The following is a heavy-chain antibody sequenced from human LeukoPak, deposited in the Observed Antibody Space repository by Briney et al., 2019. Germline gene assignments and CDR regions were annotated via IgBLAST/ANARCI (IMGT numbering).Heavy chain of an antibody. V-gene: IGHV1-69*04. CDR3: AREAGIAIAGTIWYFDL. CDR1: RGTFSKYA. Sequence: SVKVSCKASRGTFSKYAISWVRQAPGQGLEWMGRIIPILNITHYAQKFQGRVTITADTSTSTAYMQLSSLTSEDTAVYYCAREAGIAIAGTIWYFDLWGRGTLVTVSS. J-gene: IGHJ2*01. CDR2: IIPILNIT. D-gene: IGHD6-13*01.